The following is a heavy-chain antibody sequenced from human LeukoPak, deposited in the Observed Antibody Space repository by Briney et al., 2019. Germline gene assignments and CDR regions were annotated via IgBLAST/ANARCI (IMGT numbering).Heavy chain of an antibody. J-gene: IGHJ4*02. CDR3: ARVDSGYSSGWYEGY. Sequence: GGSLRLSCAASGFTFSSYAMSWVRQAPGKGLEWVSAISGSGGSTYYADSVKGRFTISRDNSKNTLYLQMNSLRAEDTAVYYCARVDSGYSSGWYEGYWGQGTLVTVSS. D-gene: IGHD6-19*01. CDR1: GFTFSSYA. V-gene: IGHV3-23*01. CDR2: ISGSGGST.